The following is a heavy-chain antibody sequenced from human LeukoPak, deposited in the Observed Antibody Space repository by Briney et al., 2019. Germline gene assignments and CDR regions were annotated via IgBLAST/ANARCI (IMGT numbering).Heavy chain of an antibody. CDR1: GFTFSSYA. CDR3: ACSAYYYLEDY. D-gene: IGHD3-22*01. Sequence: PGGSLRLSCGASGFTFSSYAMTWVRQAPGKGLEWVSSVSSSGGSTYYAASVKGRFTISRDNSKNTLFLQMNSLRAEDTAVYYCACSAYYYLEDYWGQGTLVTVSS. CDR2: VSSSGGST. J-gene: IGHJ4*02. V-gene: IGHV3-23*01.